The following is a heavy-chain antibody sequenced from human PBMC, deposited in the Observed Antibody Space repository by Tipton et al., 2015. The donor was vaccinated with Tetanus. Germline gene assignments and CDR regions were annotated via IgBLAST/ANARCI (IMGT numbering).Heavy chain of an antibody. CDR1: GASMSSSSYY. V-gene: IGHV4-39*01. Sequence: GLVKPSETLSLTCNVSGASMSSSSYYWDWIRQPPGKGLEWIGSIYYSGSSYYNPSLESRVTISLDTSKNRFSLKLTSVTAADAAVYYCARLREIVSRSGWAFDYWGQGILVTVSS. CDR2: IYYSGSS. D-gene: IGHD5/OR15-5a*01. CDR3: ARLREIVSRSGWAFDY. J-gene: IGHJ4*02.